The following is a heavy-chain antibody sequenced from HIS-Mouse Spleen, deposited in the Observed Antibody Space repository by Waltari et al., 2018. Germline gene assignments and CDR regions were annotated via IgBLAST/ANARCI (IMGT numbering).Heavy chain of an antibody. CDR3: ARLGVFDY. Sequence: QVQLVQSGAEVKKPGASVKVSCKASGYTFTGYYMHWVRQAPGQGLEWMGWINPNSCGTTYAQKFQGRVTMTRDTSISTAYMELSRLRSDDTAVYYCARLGVFDYWGQGTLVTVSS. CDR1: GYTFTGYY. J-gene: IGHJ4*02. V-gene: IGHV1-2*02. D-gene: IGHD2-8*01. CDR2: INPNSCGT.